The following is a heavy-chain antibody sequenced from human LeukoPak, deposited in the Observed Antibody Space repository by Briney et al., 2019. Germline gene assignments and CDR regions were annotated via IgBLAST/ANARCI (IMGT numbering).Heavy chain of an antibody. CDR1: GFTFSSYA. Sequence: GGSLRLSCAASGFTFSSYAMSWVRQAPGKGLEWVSAISGSGGSTYYADSVKGRFTISRDNPKNTLYLQMNSLRAEDTAVYYCAKGLRPYYYYGMDVWGQGTTVTVSS. D-gene: IGHD2-21*02. V-gene: IGHV3-23*01. CDR3: AKGLRPYYYYGMDV. CDR2: ISGSGGST. J-gene: IGHJ6*02.